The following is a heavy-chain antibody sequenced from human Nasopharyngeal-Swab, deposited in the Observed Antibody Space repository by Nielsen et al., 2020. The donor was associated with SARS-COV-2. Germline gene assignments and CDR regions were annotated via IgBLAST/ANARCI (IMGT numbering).Heavy chain of an antibody. V-gene: IGHV3-15*01. CDR2: SKRKTDGGTT. D-gene: IGHD4-17*01. CDR3: TTDLHDYGDLDY. CDR1: GFTFSNAW. J-gene: IGHJ4*02. Sequence: GGSLRLSCAASGFTFSNAWMSGVRQAPGKGLEWVGRSKRKTDGGTTDYAAPVKGRFTISRDDSKNTLYLQMNSLKTEDTAVYYCTTDLHDYGDLDYWGQGTLVTVSS.